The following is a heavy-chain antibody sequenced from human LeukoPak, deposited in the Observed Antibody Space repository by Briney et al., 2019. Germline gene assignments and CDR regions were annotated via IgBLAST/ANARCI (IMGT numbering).Heavy chain of an antibody. CDR3: AREGTAYDSSGYNDY. CDR2: ISSSGSTI. Sequence: TGGSLRLSCAASGFTFSDYYMSWIRQAPRKGLEWVSYISSSGSTIYYADSVKGRFTISRDNAKNSLYLQMNSLRAEDTAVYYCAREGTAYDSSGYNDYWGQGTLVTVSS. J-gene: IGHJ4*02. D-gene: IGHD3-22*01. CDR1: GFTFSDYY. V-gene: IGHV3-11*01.